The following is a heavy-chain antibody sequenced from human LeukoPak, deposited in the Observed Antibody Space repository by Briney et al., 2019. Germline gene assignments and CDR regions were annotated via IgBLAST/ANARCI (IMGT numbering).Heavy chain of an antibody. V-gene: IGHV1-2*02. CDR1: GYTFTDYY. D-gene: IGHD3-10*01. J-gene: IGHJ5*02. CDR3: ARGDYYGSPKVVAA. Sequence: EASVTVSCTASGYTFTDYYINWVRQAPGQGLEWIGWINPNSGDTNYAQKFQDRVTMTRDTSISTAYIELNFLRSDDTAVFYCARGDYYGSPKVVAAWGQGTLVTVSS. CDR2: INPNSGDT.